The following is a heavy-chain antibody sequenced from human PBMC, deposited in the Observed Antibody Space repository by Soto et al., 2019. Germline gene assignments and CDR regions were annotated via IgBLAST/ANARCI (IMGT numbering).Heavy chain of an antibody. Sequence: QVQLQESGPGLVKPSQTLSLTCTVSGGSINSGDYYWSWIRQPPGKGLEWIGYIYYSGSTYYNPSLKSRVSISADTSKNQVSLKLSSVPAADTAVYYCARAKGLVTVTTSWFDPWGQGTLVTVSS. D-gene: IGHD4-17*01. J-gene: IGHJ5*02. CDR2: IYYSGST. V-gene: IGHV4-30-4*01. CDR1: GGSINSGDYY. CDR3: ARAKGLVTVTTSWFDP.